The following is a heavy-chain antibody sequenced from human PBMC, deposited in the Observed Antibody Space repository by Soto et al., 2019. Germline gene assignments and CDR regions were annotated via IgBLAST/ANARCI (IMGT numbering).Heavy chain of an antibody. CDR3: ARTHRDPYYYYYGMDI. V-gene: IGHV3-11*01. CDR1: EFPFSDYY. J-gene: IGHJ6*02. CDR2: ISSGADTI. Sequence: GGSLRLSCAASEFPFSDYYMNWVRQAPGKGLEWVSYISSGADTIYYADSVRGRFTVSRDNAKNSLYLQMNSLRVEDTAVYYCARTHRDPYYYYYGMDIWGQGTTVTVSS.